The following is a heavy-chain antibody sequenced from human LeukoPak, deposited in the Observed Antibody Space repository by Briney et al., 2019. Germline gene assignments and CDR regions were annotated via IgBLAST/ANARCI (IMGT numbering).Heavy chain of an antibody. CDR3: AKAARYYYDSSSYYYGDFQH. Sequence: GRSLRLSSAASGFTFSNYSLHWVRQAPGKGLVWVSRIDANVKTTSYADSVKGRFTISTDNAKKTLYLQMNSLRAEDTAVYYCAKAARYYYDSSSYYYGDFQHWGQGTLVTVSS. CDR1: GFTFSNYS. J-gene: IGHJ1*01. CDR2: IDANVKTT. V-gene: IGHV3-74*01. D-gene: IGHD3-22*01.